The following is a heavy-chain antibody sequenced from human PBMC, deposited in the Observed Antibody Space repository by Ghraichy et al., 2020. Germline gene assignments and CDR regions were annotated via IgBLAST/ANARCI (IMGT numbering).Heavy chain of an antibody. CDR3: ARDLDGYLSGGGYFDY. CDR2: ISSSGSTI. V-gene: IGHV3-11*01. J-gene: IGHJ4*02. D-gene: IGHD5-24*01. CDR1: GFTFSDYY. Sequence: LSLTCAASGFTFSDYYMSWIRQAPGKGLEWVSYISSSGSTIYYADSVKGRFTISRDNAKNSLYLQMNSLRAEDTAVYYCARDLDGYLSGGGYFDYWGQGTLVTVSS.